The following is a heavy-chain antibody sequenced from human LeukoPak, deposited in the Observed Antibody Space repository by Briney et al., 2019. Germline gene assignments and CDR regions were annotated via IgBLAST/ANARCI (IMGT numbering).Heavy chain of an antibody. Sequence: GGSLRLSCAASGFSFTNYWMSWVRQAPGKGLEWVANVKEDGTTKQYVDSVKGRFTTSRDNAMNSLYLQMDSLRAEDTAVYYCVSQEVVPHWGQGTLVSVSS. D-gene: IGHD2-15*01. CDR3: VSQEVVPH. CDR2: VKEDGTTK. V-gene: IGHV3-7*01. J-gene: IGHJ4*02. CDR1: GFSFTNYW.